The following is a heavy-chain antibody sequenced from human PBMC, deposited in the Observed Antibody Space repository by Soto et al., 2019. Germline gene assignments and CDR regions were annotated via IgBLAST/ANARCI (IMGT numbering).Heavy chain of an antibody. J-gene: IGHJ4*02. CDR1: GYTFTSYN. V-gene: IGHV1-46*01. D-gene: IGHD4-17*01. Sequence: QVLLVQSGAEVKRPGASVKISCKASGYTFTSYNVHWVRQAPGQGLDWMGIIYASGSTTYAQNFQARVTVTRDTSSSTVYMGLSSLRSDDTAVYFCFRGGYDDYEKEGRYWGQGTLVTVSS. CDR3: FRGGYDDYEKEGRY. CDR2: IYASGST.